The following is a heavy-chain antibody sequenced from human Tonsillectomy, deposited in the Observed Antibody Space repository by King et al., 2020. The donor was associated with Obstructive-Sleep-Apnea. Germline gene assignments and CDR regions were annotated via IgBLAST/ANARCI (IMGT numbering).Heavy chain of an antibody. CDR3: AKDAYAYYDFWSGPTSDYSFDY. J-gene: IGHJ4*02. D-gene: IGHD3-3*01. CDR1: GFTFSTYG. CDR2: ISYDGSKK. V-gene: IGHV3-30*18. Sequence: VQLVESGGGVVQPGRSLKLSCAASGFTFSTYGMHWVRQAPGKGLEWVAVISYDGSKKYYGDSVKGRFTISRDNSKNTLYLRMNSLRADDTAVYYCAKDAYAYYDFWSGPTSDYSFDYWGQGTLVTVSS.